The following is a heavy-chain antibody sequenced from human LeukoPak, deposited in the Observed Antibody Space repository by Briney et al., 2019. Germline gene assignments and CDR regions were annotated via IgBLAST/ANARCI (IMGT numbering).Heavy chain of an antibody. V-gene: IGHV4-34*01. CDR3: ARFQGPITGTTSKYSWFDP. Sequence: NPSETLSLTCAVYGGSFSGYYWSWIRQPPGKGLEWIGEINHSGSTNYNPSLRSRVTISVDTSKNQFSLKLSSVTAADTAVYYCARFQGPITGTTSKYSWFDPWGQGTLVTVSS. D-gene: IGHD1-7*01. CDR2: INHSGST. J-gene: IGHJ5*02. CDR1: GGSFSGYY.